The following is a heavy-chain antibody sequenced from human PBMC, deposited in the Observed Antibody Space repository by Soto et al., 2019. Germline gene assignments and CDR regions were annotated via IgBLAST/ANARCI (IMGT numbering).Heavy chain of an antibody. CDR2: ISSTTNYI. Sequence: PGGSLRLSCAASGFTFTRYTMNWVRQAPGKGLEWVSSISSTTNYIYYGDSMKGRFTISRDNAKNSLYLEMNSLRAEDTAVYYCARESEDLTSNFDYWGQGTLVTVSS. CDR3: ARESEDLTSNFDY. J-gene: IGHJ4*02. V-gene: IGHV3-21*06. CDR1: GFTFTRYT.